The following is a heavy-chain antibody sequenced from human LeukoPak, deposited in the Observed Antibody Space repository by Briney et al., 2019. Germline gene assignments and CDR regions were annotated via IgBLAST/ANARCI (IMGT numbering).Heavy chain of an antibody. Sequence: GGSLRLSSAASGFTRSSKHMSLVRPAPGEGLEWVSVIYSGGSTYYADSVKGRFTISRDNSKNTLYLQMNSLRAEDTAVYYCARDLGETGYWGQGTLVTVSS. CDR1: GFTRSSKH. D-gene: IGHD3-10*01. J-gene: IGHJ4*02. CDR3: ARDLGETGY. V-gene: IGHV3-53*01. CDR2: IYSGGST.